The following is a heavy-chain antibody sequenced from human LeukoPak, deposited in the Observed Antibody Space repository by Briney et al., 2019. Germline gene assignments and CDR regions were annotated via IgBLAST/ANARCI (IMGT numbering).Heavy chain of an antibody. CDR1: GFTFSSYS. CDR3: ARRRWGSSNVDS. CDR2: ISSSSSYI. J-gene: IGHJ4*02. V-gene: IGHV3-21*01. D-gene: IGHD7-27*01. Sequence: EGSLRLSCAASGFTFSSYSMNWVRQAPGKGLEWVSSISSSSSYIYYADSVKGRFTISRDNAKNSLYLQMNSLRAEDTAVYYCARRRWGSSNVDSWGQGTLVTVSS.